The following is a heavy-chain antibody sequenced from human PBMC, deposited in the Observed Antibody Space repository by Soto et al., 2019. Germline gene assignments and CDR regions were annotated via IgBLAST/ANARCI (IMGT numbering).Heavy chain of an antibody. Sequence: GGSLRLSCAASGFTFSSYWMHWVRQAPGKGLVWVSRTNGDGRSTDYADPVKGRFTISRDNAKNTLYLQMNSLRAEDTAVYYCAKHGWRQWLVLDAWLGAFDIWGQGTMVTVSS. J-gene: IGHJ3*02. V-gene: IGHV3-74*01. CDR1: GFTFSSYW. CDR2: TNGDGRST. CDR3: AKHGWRQWLVLDAWLGAFDI. D-gene: IGHD6-19*01.